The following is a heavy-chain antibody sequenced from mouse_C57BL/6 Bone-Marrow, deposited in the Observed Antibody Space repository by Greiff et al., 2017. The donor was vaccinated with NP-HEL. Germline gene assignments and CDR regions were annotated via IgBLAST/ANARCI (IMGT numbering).Heavy chain of an antibody. Sequence: QVQLKQSGAELARPGASVKLSCKASGYTFTSYGISWVKQRTGQGLEWIGEIYPRSGNTYYNEKFKGKATLTADKSSSTAYMELRSLTSEDSAVYFCAREILRAWFAYWGQGTLVTVSA. V-gene: IGHV1-81*01. D-gene: IGHD1-1*01. CDR1: GYTFTSYG. J-gene: IGHJ3*01. CDR3: AREILRAWFAY. CDR2: IYPRSGNT.